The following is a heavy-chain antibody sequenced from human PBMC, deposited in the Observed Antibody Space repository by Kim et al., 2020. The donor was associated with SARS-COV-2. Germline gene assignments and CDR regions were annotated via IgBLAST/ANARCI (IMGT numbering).Heavy chain of an antibody. D-gene: IGHD3-10*01. Sequence: SETLSLTCTVSGGSISSYYWSWIRQPPGKGLEWIGYIYYSGSTNYNPSLKSRVTISVDTAKNQFSLTLSPVTAADTAGYYCARAMIYGSGPPGRWFDPWGQGALLTVSS. CDR2: IYYSGST. V-gene: IGHV4-59*01. CDR1: GGSISSYY. J-gene: IGHJ5*02. CDR3: ARAMIYGSGPPGRWFDP.